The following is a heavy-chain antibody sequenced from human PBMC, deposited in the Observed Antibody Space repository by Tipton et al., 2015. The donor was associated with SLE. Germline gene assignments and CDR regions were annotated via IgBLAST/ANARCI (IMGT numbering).Heavy chain of an antibody. V-gene: IGHV3-48*03. J-gene: IGHJ3*02. CDR1: GFTFSSYE. CDR2: ISRSGTTI. CDR3: AKGGTGTFDI. D-gene: IGHD1-1*01. Sequence: SLRLSCAASGFTFSSYEMNWVRQAPGKGLEWVSYISRSGTTIHYADSVKGRFTISRDNSKNTVYLQMNSLRTEDTGVYYCAKGGTGTFDIWGQGTMVTVSS.